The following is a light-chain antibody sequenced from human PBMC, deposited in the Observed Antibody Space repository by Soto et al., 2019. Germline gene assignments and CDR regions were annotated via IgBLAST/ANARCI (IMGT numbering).Light chain of an antibody. Sequence: DIVMTQSPDSLAVSLGERATINCKSSQSVLYSSNNKNYLAWYQQRPGQPPKLLIYWASTRESGVPDRFSGSXSGTDFTLTIXSXXXXXXXXYYCQQYESTPPTFGQGTKLEIK. V-gene: IGKV4-1*01. CDR1: QSVLYSSNNKNY. J-gene: IGKJ2*01. CDR3: QQYESTPPT. CDR2: WAS.